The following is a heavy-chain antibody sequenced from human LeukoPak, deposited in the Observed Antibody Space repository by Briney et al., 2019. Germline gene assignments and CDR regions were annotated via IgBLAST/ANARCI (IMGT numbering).Heavy chain of an antibody. CDR2: INHSGST. CDR3: ARVGHITIFGVIAFDI. CDR1: GGSFIGYY. V-gene: IGHV4-34*01. Sequence: ETLSLTCAVYGGSFIGYYWSWIRQPPGKGLEWIGEINHSGSTNYNPSLKSRVTISVDTSKNQFSLKLSSVTAADTAVYYCARVGHITIFGVIAFDIWGQGTMVTVSS. J-gene: IGHJ3*02. D-gene: IGHD3-3*01.